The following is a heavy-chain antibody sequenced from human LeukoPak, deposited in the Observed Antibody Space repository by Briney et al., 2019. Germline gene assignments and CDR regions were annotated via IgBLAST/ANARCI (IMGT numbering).Heavy chain of an antibody. CDR1: GFTVSSNY. CDR2: IYSGGST. Sequence: PGGSLRLSCAASGFTVSSNYMSWVRQAPGKGLQWVSVIYSGGSTYYADSVKGRFTISRDNSKNTLYLQMNSLRAEDTAVYYCAKARQWLVRGGFDYWGQGTLVTVSS. D-gene: IGHD6-19*01. CDR3: AKARQWLVRGGFDY. V-gene: IGHV3-53*01. J-gene: IGHJ4*02.